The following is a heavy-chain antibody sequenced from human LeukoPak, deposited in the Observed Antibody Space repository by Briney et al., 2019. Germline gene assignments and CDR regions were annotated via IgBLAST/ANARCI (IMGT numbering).Heavy chain of an antibody. CDR1: GYTFTSYY. J-gene: IGHJ4*02. D-gene: IGHD3-22*01. V-gene: IGHV1-46*01. CDR2: INPSDGXX. CDR3: EVVPNY. Sequence: ASVKVSCKASGYTFTSYYXXXXXXAXGQGLEWVGIINPSDGXXXSXXKFQXXXXXXXXXSTSTVYMELSSLRSEDTAVYYCEVVPNYWGQGTLVTVSS.